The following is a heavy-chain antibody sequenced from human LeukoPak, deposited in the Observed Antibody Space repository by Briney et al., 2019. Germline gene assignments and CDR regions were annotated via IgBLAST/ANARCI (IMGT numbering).Heavy chain of an antibody. CDR2: INHSGST. V-gene: IGHV4-34*01. J-gene: IGHJ5*02. CDR1: GGSFSGYY. CDR3: ARPNYNHWFDP. Sequence: SETLSLTCAVYGGSFSGYYWSWIRQPPGKGLEWIGEINHSGSTNYNPSLKSRVIISVDSSKNQFSLKLSSVTAADTAVYYCARPNYNHWFDPWGQGTLVTVSS. D-gene: IGHD3-10*01.